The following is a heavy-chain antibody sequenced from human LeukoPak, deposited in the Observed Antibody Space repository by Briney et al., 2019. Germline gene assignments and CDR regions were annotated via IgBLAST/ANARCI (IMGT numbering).Heavy chain of an antibody. CDR2: IISSNTI. Sequence: PGGSLRLSCTASGFSFSSYSMNWVRQAPGKGLEWVSHIISSNTIYYADSVKGRFTISRDNAKNSLYLQMNSLRAEDTAVYYCAKDKVFGVVIFPYYYYMDVWGKGTTVTVSS. V-gene: IGHV3-48*04. J-gene: IGHJ6*03. CDR3: AKDKVFGVVIFPYYYYMDV. CDR1: GFSFSSYS. D-gene: IGHD3-3*01.